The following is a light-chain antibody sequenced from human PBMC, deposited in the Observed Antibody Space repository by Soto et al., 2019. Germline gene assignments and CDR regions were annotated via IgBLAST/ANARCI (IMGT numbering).Light chain of an antibody. CDR2: EVI. CDR1: GSDIGAHNF. J-gene: IGLJ1*01. CDR3: NSYTTSNTFV. V-gene: IGLV2-14*03. Sequence: QSALTQPASVSGSPGQAITVSCSGTGSDIGAHNFVSWYQQHPGKAPKLMIYEVISRPSGVSDRFSGSKSGNTASLTISGLQSEDEADYYCNSYTTSNTFVFGSGTKVTVL.